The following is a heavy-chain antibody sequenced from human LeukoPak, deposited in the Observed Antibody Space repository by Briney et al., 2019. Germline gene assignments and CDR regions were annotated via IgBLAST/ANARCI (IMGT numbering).Heavy chain of an antibody. CDR1: GFTFANYG. CDR3: TSVAEQHLQYYFDY. Sequence: ASVKVSCKASGFTFANYGFTWVRQAPGQGLEWMGWISAYNGETNYAQTLQGRVTMTTDTSTSTASLESRGLTSDDTAVYYCTSVAEQHLQYYFDYWGQGTLVTVSS. J-gene: IGHJ4*02. D-gene: IGHD5-24*01. CDR2: ISAYNGET. V-gene: IGHV1-18*01.